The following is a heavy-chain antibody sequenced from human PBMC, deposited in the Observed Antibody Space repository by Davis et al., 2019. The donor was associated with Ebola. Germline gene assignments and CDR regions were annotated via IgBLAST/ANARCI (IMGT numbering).Heavy chain of an antibody. J-gene: IGHJ6*02. CDR2: ISSGSSYI. D-gene: IGHD2-15*01. CDR1: GFTFSGYS. V-gene: IGHV3-21*01. Sequence: PGGSLRLSCAASGFTFSGYSMNWVRQAPGKGLEWVSSISSGSSYIYYADSAQGRFTISRDNAKNSLHLQMNSLRAEDTAVYYCARVDRPGYCSGGSCSSNYYFYGMDVWGQGTTVTVSS. CDR3: ARVDRPGYCSGGSCSSNYYFYGMDV.